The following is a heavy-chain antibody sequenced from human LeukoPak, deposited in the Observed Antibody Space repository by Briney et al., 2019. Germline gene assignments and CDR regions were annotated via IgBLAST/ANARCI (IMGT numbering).Heavy chain of an antibody. V-gene: IGHV4-39*01. D-gene: IGHD6-13*01. CDR2: IYYSGST. CDR3: ARLSSSSTYHFDY. CDR1: GGSISSSIYY. Sequence: PSETLSLTCTVSGGSISSSIYYWGWIRQPPGKGLEWIGSIYYSGSTYYNPSLKSRVTISVDTSKNQFPLKLSSVTAADTAVYYCARLSSSSTYHFDYWGQGTLVTVSS. J-gene: IGHJ4*02.